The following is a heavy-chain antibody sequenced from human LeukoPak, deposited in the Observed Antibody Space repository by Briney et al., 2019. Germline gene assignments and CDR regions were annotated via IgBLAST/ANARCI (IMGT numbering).Heavy chain of an antibody. CDR3: ARGSDYYDSSGYSDAFDI. Sequence: PSETLSLTCTVSGDSISSGFYSWSWIRQPPGKGLEWIGYLSNSGFTYYNPSLKSRLTISGDTSKNQFSLKLSSVTAADTAVYYCARGSDYYDSSGYSDAFDIWGQGTMVTVSS. J-gene: IGHJ3*02. D-gene: IGHD3-22*01. V-gene: IGHV4-30-4*02. CDR1: GDSISSGFYS. CDR2: LSNSGFT.